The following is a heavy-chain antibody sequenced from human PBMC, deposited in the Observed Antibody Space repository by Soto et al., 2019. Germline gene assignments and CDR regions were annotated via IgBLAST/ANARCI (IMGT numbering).Heavy chain of an antibody. J-gene: IGHJ4*02. Sequence: QVQLVQSGAEVKKPGASVKVSCKASGYTFTSYGISWVRQAPGQGLEWMGWISAYTGNTNYAQKLQGRVTMTTDTSTSTVYMELRSLRSDDTAVYYCARQYDILTGYYLEVGYWGQGTLVTVSS. V-gene: IGHV1-18*01. D-gene: IGHD3-9*01. CDR3: ARQYDILTGYYLEVGY. CDR1: GYTFTSYG. CDR2: ISAYTGNT.